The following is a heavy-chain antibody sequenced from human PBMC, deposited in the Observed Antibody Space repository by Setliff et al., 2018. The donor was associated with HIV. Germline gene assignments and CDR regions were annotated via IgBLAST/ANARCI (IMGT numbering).Heavy chain of an antibody. J-gene: IGHJ3*02. CDR2: ISYDGSNK. D-gene: IGHD2-21*02. CDR3: ARGLYCGGDCDAFDI. Sequence: GGSLRLSCAASGFTFSSYGMHWVRQAPGKGLEWVAVISYDGSNKYYADSVKGRFTISRDNSKNTLYLQMNSLRAEDTAVYYCARGLYCGGDCDAFDIWGQGTMVTVSS. CDR1: GFTFSSYG. V-gene: IGHV3-30*03.